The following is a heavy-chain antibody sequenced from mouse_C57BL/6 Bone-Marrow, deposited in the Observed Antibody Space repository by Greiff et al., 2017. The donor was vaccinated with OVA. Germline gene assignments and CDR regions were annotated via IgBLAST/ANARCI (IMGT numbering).Heavy chain of an antibody. D-gene: IGHD1-1*01. J-gene: IGHJ2*01. CDR3: LITTFDY. CDR1: GYAFSSSW. Sequence: VQLQQSGPELVKPGASVKISCKASGYAFSSSWMNWVKQRPGKGLEWIGRIYPGDGDTKYNGKFKGKATLTADKSSSTAYMQLSSLTSEDSAVYFCLITTFDYWGQGTTLTVSS. V-gene: IGHV1-82*01. CDR2: IYPGDGDT.